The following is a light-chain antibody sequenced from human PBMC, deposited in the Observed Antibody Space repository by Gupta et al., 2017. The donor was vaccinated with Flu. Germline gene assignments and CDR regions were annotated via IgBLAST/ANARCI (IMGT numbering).Light chain of an antibody. CDR3: QQYGSSPYT. V-gene: IGKV3-20*01. J-gene: IGKJ2*01. CDR1: QSVSTSY. Sequence: ERATLPCGASQSVSTSYLAWYQQKPGQAPRLLIYGTFNRATGVPDRFIGGGSGTDFTLTISRLEPEDFAVYSCQQYGSSPYTFGQGTKLEIK. CDR2: GTF.